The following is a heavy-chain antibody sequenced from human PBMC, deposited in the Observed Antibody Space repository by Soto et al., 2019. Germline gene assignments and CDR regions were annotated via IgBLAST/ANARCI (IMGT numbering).Heavy chain of an antibody. V-gene: IGHV4-31*03. CDR2: IDYSGST. J-gene: IGHJ4*02. CDR3: ARQGSSSSAYYFDF. D-gene: IGHD6-6*01. CDR1: GVSIRSGSFY. Sequence: SETLSLTCTVSGVSIRSGSFYWNWIRQLPGKGLEWIGYIDYSGSTYSTPSLNSRATISVDTSKNQFSLNVRSLTAADTAVSYCARQGSSSSAYYFDFWGQGTLATVSS.